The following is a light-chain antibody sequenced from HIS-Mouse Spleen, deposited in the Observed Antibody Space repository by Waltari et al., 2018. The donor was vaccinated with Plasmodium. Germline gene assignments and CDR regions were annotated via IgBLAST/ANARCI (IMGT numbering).Light chain of an antibody. Sequence: SYELTQPPSVSVSPGQTARITCSGDALPKKYASWYQQKSGQAPVLVIYEDSKLPSGIAERVSGSRSGTMATVTISGAQVEDEADYYGYSTDSSGNHRVVGGGTKLTVL. V-gene: IGLV3-10*01. CDR3: YSTDSSGNHRV. CDR2: EDS. CDR1: ALPKKY. J-gene: IGLJ3*02.